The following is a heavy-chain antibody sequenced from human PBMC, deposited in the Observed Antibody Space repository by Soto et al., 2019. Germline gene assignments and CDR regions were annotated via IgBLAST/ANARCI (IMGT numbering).Heavy chain of an antibody. Sequence: SVKVSCKASGGPLISYAIIWVRQAPGQGLEWMGGIIPIFGTANYAQKFQGRVTITADESTSTAYMELSSLRSEDTAVYYCARKYSSGWYDGWFDPWGQGTLVTVSS. CDR1: GGPLISYA. J-gene: IGHJ5*02. CDR2: IIPIFGTA. CDR3: ARKYSSGWYDGWFDP. V-gene: IGHV1-69*01. D-gene: IGHD6-19*01.